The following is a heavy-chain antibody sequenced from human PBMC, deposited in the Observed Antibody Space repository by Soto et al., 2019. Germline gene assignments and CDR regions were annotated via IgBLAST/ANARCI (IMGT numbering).Heavy chain of an antibody. V-gene: IGHV4-34*01. CDR3: ARTLYNXXXSYYFDY. CDR1: GGSFSGYY. Sequence: SETLSLTCAVYGGSFSGYYWSWIRQPPGKGLEWIGEINHSGSTNYNPSLKSRVTISVDTSKNQFSLKLSSVTAADTAVYYCARTLYNXXXSYYFDYWGQGTLVTVSS. CDR2: INHSGST. D-gene: IGHD1-20*01. J-gene: IGHJ4*02.